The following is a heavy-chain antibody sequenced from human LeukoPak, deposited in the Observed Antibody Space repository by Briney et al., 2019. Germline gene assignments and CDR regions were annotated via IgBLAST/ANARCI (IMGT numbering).Heavy chain of an antibody. CDR3: AKDGLMRFFDY. Sequence: GGSLRLSCAASGFIFSSYDMYWVRQAPGKGLEWVAVISNDGNNKQYADSVKGRFTISRDNSKNALYLQMNSLRADDTAVYHCAKDGLMRFFDYWGQGTLVTVSS. V-gene: IGHV3-30*18. J-gene: IGHJ4*02. D-gene: IGHD2-8*01. CDR1: GFIFSSYD. CDR2: ISNDGNNK.